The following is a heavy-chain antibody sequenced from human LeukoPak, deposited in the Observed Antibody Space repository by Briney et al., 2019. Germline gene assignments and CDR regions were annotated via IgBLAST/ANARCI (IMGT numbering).Heavy chain of an antibody. V-gene: IGHV3-30*18. CDR3: AKGLFRHPGSPVDY. CDR1: GFTFSSYG. D-gene: IGHD3-10*01. Sequence: GRSLRLSCAASGFTFSSYGMHWVRQAPGKGLEWVAVISYDGSNKYYADSVKGRFTISRDNSKNTLYLQMNSLRAEDTAVYYCAKGLFRHPGSPVDYWGQGTLVTVSS. J-gene: IGHJ4*02. CDR2: ISYDGSNK.